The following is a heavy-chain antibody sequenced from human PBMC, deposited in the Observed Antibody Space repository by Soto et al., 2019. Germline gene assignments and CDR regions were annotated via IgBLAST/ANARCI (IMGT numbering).Heavy chain of an antibody. CDR3: ARVSSPYYGMDV. CDR2: IIPTLGIA. J-gene: IGHJ6*02. Sequence: QVQLVQSGAEVKKPGSSVKVSCKASGGTFSSYTISWVRQAPGQGLEWMGRIIPTLGIANYAQKFQGRVTITAGKSTSAGYMELSSLRSEDTAVYYCARVSSPYYGMDVWGQGTTVTVSS. CDR1: GGTFSSYT. D-gene: IGHD6-13*01. V-gene: IGHV1-69*02.